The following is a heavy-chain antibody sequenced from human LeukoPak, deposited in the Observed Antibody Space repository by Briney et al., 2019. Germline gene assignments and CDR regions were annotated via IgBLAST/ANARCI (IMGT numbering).Heavy chain of an antibody. D-gene: IGHD6-13*01. CDR3: ARDTANWLIAAADLSLLDY. Sequence: PGGSLRLSCAASGFTVSSNYMSWVRQAPGKGLEWVSVIYSGGSTYYADSVKGRFTISRDNSKNTLYLQMNSLRAEDTAVYYCARDTANWLIAAADLSLLDYWGQGTLVTVSS. J-gene: IGHJ4*02. CDR2: IYSGGST. CDR1: GFTVSSNY. V-gene: IGHV3-53*01.